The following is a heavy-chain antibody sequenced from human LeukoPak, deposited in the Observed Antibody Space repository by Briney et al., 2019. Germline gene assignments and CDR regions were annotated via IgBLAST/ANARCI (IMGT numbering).Heavy chain of an antibody. CDR1: GGSISSGSYY. V-gene: IGHV4-39*07. CDR2: IYYSGST. D-gene: IGHD1-26*01. CDR3: ARDYSGSPHY. Sequence: SETLSLTCTVSGGSISSGSYYWGWIRQPPGKGLEWIGSIYYSGSTYYNPSLKSRVTISVDTSKNQFSLKLSSVTAADTAVYYCARDYSGSPHYWGQGTLVAVSS. J-gene: IGHJ4*02.